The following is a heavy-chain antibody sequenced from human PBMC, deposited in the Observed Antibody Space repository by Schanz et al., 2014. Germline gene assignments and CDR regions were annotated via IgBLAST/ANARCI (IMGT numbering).Heavy chain of an antibody. CDR1: GFTFSSYA. CDR2: ITRSGGGT. CDR3: AKGMRYCSGGTCYDYYYYGLDV. Sequence: VQLVESGGYLVQPGGSLRLSCSASGFTFSSYAMHWVRQASGKGLEYVSAITRSGGGTYYSDSVKGRFTISRDNSKNTLYLLMNSLSAADTAVFYCAKGMRYCSGGTCYDYYYYGLDVWGQGTLVTVSS. V-gene: IGHV3-64*04. J-gene: IGHJ6*02. D-gene: IGHD2-15*01.